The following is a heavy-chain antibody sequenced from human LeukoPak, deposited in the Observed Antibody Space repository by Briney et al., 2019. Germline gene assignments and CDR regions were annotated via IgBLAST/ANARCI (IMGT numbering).Heavy chain of an antibody. Sequence: GGSLRLSCAASGFSLRSYAIHWVRQAPGKGLEYVSAMSHDGGTTYYADSVKGRFTVSRHNSRNMVYLQMGGLRAEDMAVYYCPRRSGPLFFDFWGQGDQVTVSS. CDR3: PRRSGPLFFDF. CDR2: MSHDGGTT. CDR1: GFSLRSYA. D-gene: IGHD6-19*01. V-gene: IGHV3-64*02. J-gene: IGHJ4*02.